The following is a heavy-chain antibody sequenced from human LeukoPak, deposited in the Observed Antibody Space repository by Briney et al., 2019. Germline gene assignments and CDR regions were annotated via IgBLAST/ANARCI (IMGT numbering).Heavy chain of an antibody. Sequence: GGSLRLSCAASGFTFSSDAMSWVRQAPGKGLEWVSAISGSGGSTYYADSVKGRFTISRDNSKNTLYLQMNSLRAEDTAVYYCARGRRDGYMLLWEDYWGQGTLVTVSS. V-gene: IGHV3-23*01. CDR3: ARGRRDGYMLLWEDY. D-gene: IGHD5-24*01. CDR1: GFTFSSDA. J-gene: IGHJ4*02. CDR2: ISGSGGST.